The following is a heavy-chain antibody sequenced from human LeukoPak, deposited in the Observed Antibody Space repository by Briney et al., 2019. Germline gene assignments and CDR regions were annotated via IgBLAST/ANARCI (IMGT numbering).Heavy chain of an antibody. CDR1: GFTFSSYW. V-gene: IGHV3-74*01. J-gene: IGHJ4*02. CDR3: ARRGGIRDPTFDY. Sequence: GGSLRLSCAASGFTFSSYWMHWVRQAPGKGLVWVSRINSDGSSTSYADSVKGRFTISRDNAKNTLYLQMNSLRAEDTAVYYCARRGGIRDPTFDYWGQGTLVTVSS. D-gene: IGHD3-10*01. CDR2: INSDGSST.